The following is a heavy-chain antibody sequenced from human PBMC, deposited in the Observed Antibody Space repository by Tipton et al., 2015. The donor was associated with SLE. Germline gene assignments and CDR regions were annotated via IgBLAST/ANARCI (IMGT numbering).Heavy chain of an antibody. D-gene: IGHD1-20*01. Sequence: TLSLTCTVSGVSISSGIYHWSWIRQPAGKGLEWIGRIYASGATNYNPSLESRVTILVDTSKNQFSLKLKSVTPEDTAVYYCAREAGITGSRGAFDRGGQGTMGTFAS. V-gene: IGHV4-61*02. CDR1: GVSISSGIYH. CDR2: IYASGAT. CDR3: AREAGITGSRGAFDR. J-gene: IGHJ3*02.